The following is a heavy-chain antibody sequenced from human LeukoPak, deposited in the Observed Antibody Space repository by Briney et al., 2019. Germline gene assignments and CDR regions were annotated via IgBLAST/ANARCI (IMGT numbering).Heavy chain of an antibody. J-gene: IGHJ4*02. D-gene: IGHD6-13*01. CDR3: AKEKVGYSSSWYRFFVDY. CDR2: IKQDGSEK. CDR1: GFTFGDYA. Sequence: GGSLRLSCTASGFTFGDYAMSWVRQAPGKGLEWVANIKQDGSEKYYVDSVKGRFTISRDNAKNSLYLQMNSLRAEDTAVYYCAKEKVGYSSSWYRFFVDYWGQGTLVTVSS. V-gene: IGHV3-7*01.